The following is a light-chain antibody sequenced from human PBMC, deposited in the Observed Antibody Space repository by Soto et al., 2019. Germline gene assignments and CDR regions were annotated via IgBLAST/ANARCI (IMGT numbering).Light chain of an antibody. CDR2: FGS. J-gene: IGKJ3*01. CDR1: QSLLHVNGYNY. Sequence: DVVMSQSPLSLPVTPGESASISCRSSQSLLHVNGYNYLDWYVQKPGQSPQLLIYFGSIPASGVPDRCGGRGSGSDFTLKIRRVEAEDVGVYYCMQDLETPFTFCPGTTVDIK. CDR3: MQDLETPFT. V-gene: IGKV2-28*01.